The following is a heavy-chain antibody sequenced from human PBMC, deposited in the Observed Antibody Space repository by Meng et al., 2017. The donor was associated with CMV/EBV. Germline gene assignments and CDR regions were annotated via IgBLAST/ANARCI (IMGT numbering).Heavy chain of an antibody. D-gene: IGHD3-10*01. CDR2: ISSSGSTI. CDR3: ARLRFYYGSGSYYKGIYFDY. J-gene: IGHJ4*02. CDR1: GFTFSDYY. Sequence: GGSLRLSCAASGFTFSDYYMSWIRQAPGKGLEWVSYISSSGSTIYYADSVKGRFTISRDNAKNSLYLQMNSLRAEDTAVYYCARLRFYYGSGSYYKGIYFDYWGQGTLVTVSS. V-gene: IGHV3-11*04.